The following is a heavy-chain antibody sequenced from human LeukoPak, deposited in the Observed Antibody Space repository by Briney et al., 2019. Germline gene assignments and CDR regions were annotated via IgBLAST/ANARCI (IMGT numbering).Heavy chain of an antibody. Sequence: ASVKVSCKASGYTFTSYGISWVRQAPGQGLEWMGWISAYNGNTNYAQKLRGRVTMTTDASTSTAYMELRSLRSDDTAVYYCARDPVWFGEFYFDYWGQGTLVTVSS. CDR2: ISAYNGNT. V-gene: IGHV1-18*01. D-gene: IGHD3-10*01. CDR3: ARDPVWFGEFYFDY. J-gene: IGHJ4*02. CDR1: GYTFTSYG.